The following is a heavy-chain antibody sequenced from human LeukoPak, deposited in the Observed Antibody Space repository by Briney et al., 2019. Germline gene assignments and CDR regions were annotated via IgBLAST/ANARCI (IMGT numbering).Heavy chain of an antibody. V-gene: IGHV4-59*01. Sequence: SETLSLTCTVSGGSISSYYWSWIRQPPGKGLEWIAYIHYSGTTNYNPSPRSRVTISVDTSKNKFSLKLSSVTAADTAVYYCARDSSGWNDAFDVWGQGTMVTVSS. CDR2: IHYSGTT. CDR3: ARDSSGWNDAFDV. CDR1: GGSISSYY. J-gene: IGHJ3*01. D-gene: IGHD6-19*01.